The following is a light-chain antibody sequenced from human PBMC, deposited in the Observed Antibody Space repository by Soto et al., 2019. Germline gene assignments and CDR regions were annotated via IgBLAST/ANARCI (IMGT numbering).Light chain of an antibody. CDR1: QGISNY. J-gene: IGKJ1*01. Sequence: DIQMTQSPSSLSASVGDRVTITCRASQGISNYLAWYQQKPGKVPKLLIYAASTLQSGVPSRFSGSGSGTDFTLTISSLPHEDVATYYCQDHQTFGQGTKVEIK. CDR2: AAS. V-gene: IGKV1-27*01. CDR3: QDHQT.